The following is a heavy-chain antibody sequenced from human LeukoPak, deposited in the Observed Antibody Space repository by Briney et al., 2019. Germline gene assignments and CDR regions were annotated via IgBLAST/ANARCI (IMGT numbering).Heavy chain of an antibody. CDR3: ARATHLGMCDY. D-gene: IGHD7-27*01. J-gene: IGHJ4*02. CDR1: GFTFSSYW. Sequence: AGGSLRLSCAASGFTFSSYWMSWVRQPPGKGLEWIGEINHSGSTNYNPSLKSRVTISVDTSKNQFSLKLSSVTAADTAVYYCARATHLGMCDYWGQGTLVTVSS. CDR2: INHSGST. V-gene: IGHV4-34*01.